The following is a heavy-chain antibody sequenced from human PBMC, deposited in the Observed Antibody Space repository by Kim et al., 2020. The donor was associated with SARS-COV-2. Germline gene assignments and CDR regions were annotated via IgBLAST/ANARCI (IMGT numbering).Heavy chain of an antibody. Sequence: GGSLRLSCAPSGFPFSDYYMEWVRQAPGKGLEWLGRSSNKINDYRTEYAASVKGRFTISRDYLENSVSLQMRRLKTEDTAVYFCARGQCSSLNCPYFSGLDVWGQGTTVTVSS. D-gene: IGHD1-1*01. CDR1: GFPFSDYY. CDR2: SSNKINDYRT. CDR3: ARGQCSSLNCPYFSGLDV. V-gene: IGHV3-72*01. J-gene: IGHJ6*02.